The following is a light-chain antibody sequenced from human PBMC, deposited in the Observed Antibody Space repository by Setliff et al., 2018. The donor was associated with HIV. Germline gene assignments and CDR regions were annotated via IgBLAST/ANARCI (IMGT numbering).Light chain of an antibody. CDR3: SSCSSSNTLV. V-gene: IGLV2-18*02. Sequence: QSALAQPPSVSGSPGQSVTISCTGTSSDVGSYDCVSWYQQSPGTAPKLMIFEVSNRPSGVPDRFSGSKSGNTASLTISGLQAEDEADYYCSSCSSSNTLVFGGGTK. CDR2: EVS. CDR1: SSDVGSYDC. J-gene: IGLJ2*01.